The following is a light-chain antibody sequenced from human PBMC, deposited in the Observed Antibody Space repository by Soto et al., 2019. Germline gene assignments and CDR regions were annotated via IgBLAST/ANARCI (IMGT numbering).Light chain of an antibody. J-gene: IGKJ4*01. CDR1: HSVGNN. Sequence: EIVVTQSPATLSVSPGERATLSCRASHSVGNNFAGYQQKPGQAPTLRIFAPSTRATGVPARFSGSGSGTEFTLTTSSLQSEDFAVYYCQQYGDWPLTFSGRAKVEIE. V-gene: IGKV3-15*01. CDR2: APS. CDR3: QQYGDWPLT.